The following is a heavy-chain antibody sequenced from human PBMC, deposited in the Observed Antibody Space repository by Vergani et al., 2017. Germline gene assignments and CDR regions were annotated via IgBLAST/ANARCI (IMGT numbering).Heavy chain of an antibody. CDR2: IYTSGST. D-gene: IGHD2-21*02. V-gene: IGHV4-61*02. CDR3: ARIRGDIGLDWFDP. Sequence: QVQLQESGPGLVKPSQTLSLTCTVSGGSISSGSYYWSWIRQPAGKGLEWIGRIYTSGSTNYNPSLKSRVTISVDTSKNQFSLKLSSVTAADTAVYYCARIRGDIGLDWFDPWGQGTLVTVSS. CDR1: GGSISSGSYY. J-gene: IGHJ5*02.